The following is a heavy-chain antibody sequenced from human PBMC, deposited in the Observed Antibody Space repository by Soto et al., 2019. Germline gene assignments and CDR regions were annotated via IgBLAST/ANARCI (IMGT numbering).Heavy chain of an antibody. J-gene: IGHJ6*02. CDR2: MNPNSGDT. Sequence: ASVKVSCKSSGYTFTTYDVNWVRQATGQGLEWMGWMNPNSGDTGYAQKFQGRVTMTRNTSLNTAYMELSSLRSEDTAIYYCARPPKSADCSGGSCHNFYDYGMDVWG. D-gene: IGHD2-15*01. CDR3: ARPPKSADCSGGSCHNFYDYGMDV. CDR1: GYTFTTYD. V-gene: IGHV1-8*01.